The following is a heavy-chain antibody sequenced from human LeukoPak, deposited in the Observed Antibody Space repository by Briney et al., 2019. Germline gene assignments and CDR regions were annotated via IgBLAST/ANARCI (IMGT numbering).Heavy chain of an antibody. V-gene: IGHV4-38-2*02. J-gene: IGHJ3*02. CDR3: ARDGTIVGATTYAFDI. D-gene: IGHD1-26*01. CDR2: IYHSGST. Sequence: SETLSLTCSVSGGSISSGYYWGWIRQPPGKGLEWIGSIYHSGSTYYNPSLKSRVTISVDTSKNQFSLKLSSVTAAETAVYYCARDGTIVGATTYAFDIWGQGTMVTVSP. CDR1: GGSISSGYY.